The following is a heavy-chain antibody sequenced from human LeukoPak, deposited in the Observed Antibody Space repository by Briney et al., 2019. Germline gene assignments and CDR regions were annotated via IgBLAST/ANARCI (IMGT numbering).Heavy chain of an antibody. D-gene: IGHD6-19*01. V-gene: IGHV3-21*01. Sequence: GGSLRLSCAASGFTFSSYSMNWVRQAPGKGLEWVSSISSSSSYIYYADSVEGRFTISRDNAKNSLYLQMNSLRAEDTAVYYCARDVWDSIAVAGPFDYWGQGTLVTVSS. CDR1: GFTFSSYS. CDR3: ARDVWDSIAVAGPFDY. J-gene: IGHJ4*02. CDR2: ISSSSSYI.